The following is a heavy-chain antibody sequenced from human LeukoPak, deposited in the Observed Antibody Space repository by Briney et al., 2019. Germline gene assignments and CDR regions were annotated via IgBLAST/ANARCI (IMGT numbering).Heavy chain of an antibody. CDR2: ISENI. J-gene: IGHJ4*02. CDR3: VREIGRPKTSYFDS. V-gene: IGHV3-69-1*01. CDR1: GFAYSQDN. Sequence: GGSLRLSCAASGFAYSQDNMDWVRQAPGKGLEWVSHISENIYHADSVKGRFTISRDNAKNSLYLQMSNLRAEDTAMYYCVREIGRPKTSYFDSWGRGTLVIVAS.